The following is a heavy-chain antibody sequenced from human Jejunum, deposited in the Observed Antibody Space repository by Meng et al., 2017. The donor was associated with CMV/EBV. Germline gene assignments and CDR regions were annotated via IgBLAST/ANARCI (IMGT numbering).Heavy chain of an antibody. D-gene: IGHD2/OR15-2a*01. CDR2: IDWNGGTT. J-gene: IGHJ6*02. CDR3: ARDFSYYSLDV. V-gene: IGHV3-20*04. CDR1: GFTFGGHC. Sequence: CAASGFTFGGHCMSWVRQAPGKGLEWVSGIDWNGGTTAYADSVKGRFTISRDNAKNSLYLHMISLRAEDTALYYCARDFSYYSLDVWGQGTTVTVSS.